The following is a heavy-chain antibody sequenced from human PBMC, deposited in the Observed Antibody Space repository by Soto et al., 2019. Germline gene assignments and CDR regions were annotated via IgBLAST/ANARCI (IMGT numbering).Heavy chain of an antibody. CDR3: AGSLRFLSASFDY. Sequence: SVKVSCKASGGTFSSYAISWVRQAPGQGLEWMGGIIPIFGTANYAQKFQGRVTITADESTSTAYMELSSLRSEDTAVYYCAGSLRFLSASFDYWGQGTLVTVSS. J-gene: IGHJ4*02. D-gene: IGHD3-3*01. CDR2: IIPIFGTA. CDR1: GGTFSSYA. V-gene: IGHV1-69*13.